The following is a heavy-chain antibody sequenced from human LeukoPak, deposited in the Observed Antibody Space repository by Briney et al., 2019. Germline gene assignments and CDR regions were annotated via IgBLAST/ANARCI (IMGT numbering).Heavy chain of an antibody. CDR2: IYSGGST. J-gene: IGHJ2*01. Sequence: GSLGLSCAASGFTVSSNYMSWVRQAPGKGLEWVSIIYSGGSTYYADSVKGRFTISRDNAKNSLYLQMNGLRDEDTAMYYCARDSVGSTTYYAYWYFDLWGRGTQVTVSS. D-gene: IGHD2/OR15-2a*01. CDR3: ARDSVGSTTYYAYWYFDL. V-gene: IGHV3-66*01. CDR1: GFTVSSNY.